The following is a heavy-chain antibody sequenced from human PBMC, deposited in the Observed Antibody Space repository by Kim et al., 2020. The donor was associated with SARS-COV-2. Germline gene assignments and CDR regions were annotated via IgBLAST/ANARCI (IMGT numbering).Heavy chain of an antibody. CDR3: ARGSTAVHYYMDV. J-gene: IGHJ6*03. CDR1: GGSFSGYY. Sequence: SETLSLTCAVYGGSFSGYYWSWIRQPPGKGLEWIGEINHSGSTNYNPSLKSRVTISVDTSKNQFSLKLSSVTAADTAVYYCARGSTAVHYYMDVWGKGTTVTVSS. V-gene: IGHV4-34*01. CDR2: INHSGST. D-gene: IGHD6-13*01.